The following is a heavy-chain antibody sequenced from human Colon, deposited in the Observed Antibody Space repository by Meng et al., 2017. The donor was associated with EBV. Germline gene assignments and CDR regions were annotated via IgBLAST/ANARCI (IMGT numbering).Heavy chain of an antibody. V-gene: IGHV4-31*03. J-gene: IGHJ4*02. CDR1: CGSRSFVRYY. D-gene: IGHD6-19*01. Sequence: SVPGSGKPSQTMAPTCTVACGSRSFVRYYWTWIRQHPGNGLEWLGHIYYSGSTFYNPSLKRRVIISIDTSKNQFSLNLRSVTAADTAVYYCARVSSGWDYFDYWGQGTLVTVSS. CDR3: ARVSSGWDYFDY. CDR2: IYYSGST.